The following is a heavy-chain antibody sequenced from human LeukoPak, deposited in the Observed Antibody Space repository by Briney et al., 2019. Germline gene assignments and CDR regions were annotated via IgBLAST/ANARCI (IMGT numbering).Heavy chain of an antibody. CDR1: GFTVSSNY. D-gene: IGHD2-8*01. V-gene: IGHV3-66*01. Sequence: GGSLRLSCAASGFTVSSNYMSWVRQAPGKGLEWVSVIYSGGSTYYADSVKGRFTISRDNSKNTLYLQMNSLRAEDTAVYYCASGFPDQREIVPGDYWGQGTLVTVSS. CDR2: IYSGGST. CDR3: ASGFPDQREIVPGDY. J-gene: IGHJ4*02.